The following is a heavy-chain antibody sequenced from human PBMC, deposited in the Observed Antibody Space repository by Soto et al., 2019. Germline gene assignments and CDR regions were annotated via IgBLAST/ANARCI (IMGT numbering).Heavy chain of an antibody. CDR2: IIPILGIA. Sequence: QVQLVQSGAEVKKPGSSVKVSCKASGGTFSSYTISWVRQAPGQGLEWMGRIIPILGIANYAQKFQGRVTITADKSTSTAYMELSSLGSEDTAVYYCARDTVDSSGYLGWFDPWGQGTLVTVCS. J-gene: IGHJ5*02. V-gene: IGHV1-69*08. D-gene: IGHD6-19*01. CDR3: ARDTVDSSGYLGWFDP. CDR1: GGTFSSYT.